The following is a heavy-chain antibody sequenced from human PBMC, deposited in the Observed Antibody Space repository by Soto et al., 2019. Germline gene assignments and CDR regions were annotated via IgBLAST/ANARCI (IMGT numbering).Heavy chain of an antibody. J-gene: IGHJ5*02. CDR2: ISSSGSTI. CDR3: ARDQSPPRRWFEP. V-gene: IGHV3-11*01. Sequence: GGSLRLSCAASGFTFSDYYMSWIRQAPGKGLEWVSYISSSGSTIYYADSVEGRFTISRDNAKNSLYLQMNSLRAEDTAVYYCARDQSPPRRWFEPWGKGTLVNVSS. CDR1: GFTFSDYY.